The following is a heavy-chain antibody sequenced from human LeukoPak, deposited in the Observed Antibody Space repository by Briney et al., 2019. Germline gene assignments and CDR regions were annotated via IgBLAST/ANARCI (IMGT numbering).Heavy chain of an antibody. CDR3: ARVRYQVVVIAYDAFDI. D-gene: IGHD2-21*01. Sequence: SVKLSCKPSGPTFSSYAISWVRQAPGQGREWMGGIITIFGTANYSQKFPRRGTITADESTSKAYMELSSLRSEDTAVYYCARVRYQVVVIAYDAFDIWGQGTMVTVSS. CDR1: GPTFSSYA. J-gene: IGHJ3*02. CDR2: IITIFGTA. V-gene: IGHV1-69*13.